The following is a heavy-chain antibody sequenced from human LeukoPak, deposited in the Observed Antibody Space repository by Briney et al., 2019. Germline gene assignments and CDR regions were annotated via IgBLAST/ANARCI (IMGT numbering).Heavy chain of an antibody. V-gene: IGHV4-59*08. Sequence: SETLSLTCTVSGGSISSYCWNWIRQPPGRGLEWIGYFYYSGSTNYNPSLKSRVTISVDSSKNQFSLKLSSVTAADTAVYYCARFSPDENHGDYAFDYWGQGTPVTVSS. CDR3: ARFSPDENHGDYAFDY. J-gene: IGHJ4*02. CDR2: FYYSGST. CDR1: GGSISSYC. D-gene: IGHD4-17*01.